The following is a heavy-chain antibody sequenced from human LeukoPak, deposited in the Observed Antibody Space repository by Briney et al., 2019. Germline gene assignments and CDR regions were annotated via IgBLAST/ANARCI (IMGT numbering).Heavy chain of an antibody. V-gene: IGHV3-21*06. J-gene: IGHJ4*02. CDR2: IDSSGGYM. Sequence: GGSLRLSCAASGFTFSSYDMHWVRQATGKGLEWVSSIDSSGGYMFYADSVKGRFIISRDNAKDSLYLQMNSLRVEDTAVYYCLRGDRRDYWGQGTLVTVSS. CDR3: LRGDRRDY. CDR1: GFTFSSYD.